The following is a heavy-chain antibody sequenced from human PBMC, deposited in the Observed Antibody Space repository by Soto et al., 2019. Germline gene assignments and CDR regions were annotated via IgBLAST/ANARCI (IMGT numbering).Heavy chain of an antibody. V-gene: IGHV3-7*01. J-gene: IGHJ4*02. CDR1: GXTLSSSG. Sequence: GSLRLSCSASGXTLSSSGMSWVRQAPGKGLEWVALINPDGSVASYVGSVRGRFISSIENAQNSLYLQMNSVSAEDTAVYYCSRDPGLGAIDYWGQGTLGTVSS. CDR2: INPDGSVA. CDR3: SRDPGLGAIDY. D-gene: IGHD3-16*01.